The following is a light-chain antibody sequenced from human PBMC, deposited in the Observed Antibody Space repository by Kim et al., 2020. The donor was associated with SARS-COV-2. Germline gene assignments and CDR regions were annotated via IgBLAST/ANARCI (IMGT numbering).Light chain of an antibody. Sequence: EIVLTQSPGTLSLSPGERATLSCRASQSVSSSYLAWYQQKPGQAPRLLIYGASSRATGIPDRFSGSGSGTDFTLTISRLEPDDFAVYYCQQYGSSPQTFGQGTKLEI. V-gene: IGKV3-20*01. CDR2: GAS. CDR3: QQYGSSPQT. CDR1: QSVSSSY. J-gene: IGKJ2*01.